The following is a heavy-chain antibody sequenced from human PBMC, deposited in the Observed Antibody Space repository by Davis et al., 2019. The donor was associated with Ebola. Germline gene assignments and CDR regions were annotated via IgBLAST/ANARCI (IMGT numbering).Heavy chain of an antibody. CDR2: LGTSADT. V-gene: IGHV3-23*01. D-gene: IGHD1-26*01. CDR3: AKDTSNVWFDV. CDR1: GFVFRNYV. Sequence: PGGSLRLSCAASGFVFRNYVMSWVRQAPGKGLEWVSTLGTSADTYYADSVKGRFTISRDNSMNTLHLQMNSLRVEDTAIYYCAKDTSNVWFDVWGQGTMVTVSS. J-gene: IGHJ3*01.